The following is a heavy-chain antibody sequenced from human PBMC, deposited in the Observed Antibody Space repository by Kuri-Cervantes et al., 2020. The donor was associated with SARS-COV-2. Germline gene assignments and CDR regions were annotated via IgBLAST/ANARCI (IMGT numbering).Heavy chain of an antibody. D-gene: IGHD3-22*01. J-gene: IGHJ4*02. Sequence: GESLKISCAASGFTFSSYGMHWVRQATGKGLEWVSAIGTAGDTYYPGSVKGRFTISRENAKNSLYLQMNSLRAEDTAVYYCAGSYSSGYYHLDYWGQGTLVTVSS. CDR3: AGSYSSGYYHLDY. CDR2: IGTAGDT. V-gene: IGHV3-13*01. CDR1: GFTFSSYG.